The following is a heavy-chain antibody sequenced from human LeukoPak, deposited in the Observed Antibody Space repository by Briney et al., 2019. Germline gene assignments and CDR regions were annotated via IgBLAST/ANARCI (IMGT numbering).Heavy chain of an antibody. V-gene: IGHV3-66*01. J-gene: IGHJ4*02. CDR2: IYSGGTT. CDR3: ARDPPAVTANTYG. D-gene: IGHD5-18*01. CDR1: GFTVSNNY. Sequence: PGGSLRLSCAASGFTVSNNYMNWVRQAPGNGLEWVSLIYSGGTTYYADSVKGRFTISRDGSKNTLYLQMNSLRVEDTAVYYCARDPPAVTANTYGWGQGTLVTVSS.